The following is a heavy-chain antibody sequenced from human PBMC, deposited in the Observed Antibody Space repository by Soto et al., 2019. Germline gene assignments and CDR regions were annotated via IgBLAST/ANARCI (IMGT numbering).Heavy chain of an antibody. V-gene: IGHV3-7*01. D-gene: IGHD3-3*02. CDR2: IKQDGSEE. CDR1: GFTFSSYW. CDR3: ARIASSGRTWVV. Sequence: EVQLVESGGGLVQPGGSLRLSCEDSGFTFSSYWMSWVRQAPVKGLEWVGNIKQDGSEENYVDSVKGRFTISRDNAKNSMYLPMNPLRAEDTGVYSCARIASSGRTWVVWGQGTTVVLSS. J-gene: IGHJ6*01.